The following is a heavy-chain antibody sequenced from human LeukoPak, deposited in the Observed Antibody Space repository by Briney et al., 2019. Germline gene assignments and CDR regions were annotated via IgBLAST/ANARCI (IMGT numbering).Heavy chain of an antibody. J-gene: IGHJ4*02. V-gene: IGHV1-8*01. D-gene: IGHD3-10*01. CDR3: ARARGTVLWFGSPYYFDY. CDR1: GYTFTSYD. Sequence: ASVKVSCKASGYTFTSYDINWVRQATGQGLEWMGWMNPNSGNTGYAQKFQGRVTMTRNTSISTAYMELSGLRSEDTAVYYCARARGTVLWFGSPYYFDYWGQGTLVTVSS. CDR2: MNPNSGNT.